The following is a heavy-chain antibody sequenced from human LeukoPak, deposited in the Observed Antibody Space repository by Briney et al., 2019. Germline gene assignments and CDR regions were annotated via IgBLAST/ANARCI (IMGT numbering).Heavy chain of an antibody. J-gene: IGHJ4*02. Sequence: ASVKVSCRASGYTFTTYYMHWVRQAPGQGLEWMGIINPSGGSTSYAQKFQGRVTMTRDTSTSTVYMELSSLRSEDTAVYYCARARYSSGWYVYWGQGTLVTVSS. CDR2: INPSGGST. CDR1: GYTFTTYY. D-gene: IGHD6-19*01. V-gene: IGHV1-46*01. CDR3: ARARYSSGWYVY.